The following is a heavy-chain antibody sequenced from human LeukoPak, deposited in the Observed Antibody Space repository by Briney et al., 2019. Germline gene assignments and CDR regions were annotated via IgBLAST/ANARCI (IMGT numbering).Heavy chain of an antibody. CDR2: IIPIFGIA. Sequence: ASVKVSCKASGGTFSSYAISWVRQAPGQGLEWMGRIIPIFGIANYAQKFQGRVTITADKSTSTAYMELSSLRSEDTAVYYCARVQGYDFWSGYGMDVWAKGPRSPSP. J-gene: IGHJ6*02. CDR1: GGTFSSYA. V-gene: IGHV1-69*04. D-gene: IGHD3-3*01. CDR3: ARVQGYDFWSGYGMDV.